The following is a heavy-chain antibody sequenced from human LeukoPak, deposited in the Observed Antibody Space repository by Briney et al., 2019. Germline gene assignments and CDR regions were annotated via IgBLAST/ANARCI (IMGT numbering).Heavy chain of an antibody. CDR3: AREGPHSSSWYPHWFDP. Sequence: SQTLSLTCAISGDSVPSTSVAWTWIRQSPSRGLEWLGRTSYRSKWNNDYAVSVKSRITINPDTSKNQSSLQLNSVTPEDTAVYYCAREGPHSSSWYPHWFDPWGQGTLVTVSS. D-gene: IGHD6-13*01. CDR1: GDSVPSTSVA. CDR2: TSYRSKWNN. J-gene: IGHJ5*02. V-gene: IGHV6-1*01.